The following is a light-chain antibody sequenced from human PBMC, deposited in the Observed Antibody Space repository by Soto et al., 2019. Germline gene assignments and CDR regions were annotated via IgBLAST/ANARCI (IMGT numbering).Light chain of an antibody. CDR1: SSNVGSNF. CDR3: AAWDDSLSGPL. Sequence: QSVLTQPPSASGTPGQRVTIYCSGSSSNVGSNFVYWYQQLPGTAPRLLIYRNNQRPSGVPDRFAASKSGTSASLAISGLRSEDEADYHCAAWDDSLSGPLFGGGTKLTVL. CDR2: RNN. V-gene: IGLV1-47*01. J-gene: IGLJ2*01.